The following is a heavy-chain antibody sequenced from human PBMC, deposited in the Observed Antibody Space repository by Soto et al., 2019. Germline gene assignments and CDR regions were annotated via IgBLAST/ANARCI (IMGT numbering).Heavy chain of an antibody. CDR2: INSDGSST. Sequence: PGGSLRLSCAASGFTFSSYWMHWVRQAPGKGLVWVSRINSDGSSTSYADSVKGRFTISRDNAKNTLYLQMNSLRAEDTAVYYCARGGGYDFWSGYYTNNYYYYMDVWGKGTTVTVSS. J-gene: IGHJ6*03. CDR1: GFTFSSYW. D-gene: IGHD3-3*01. V-gene: IGHV3-74*01. CDR3: ARGGGYDFWSGYYTNNYYYYMDV.